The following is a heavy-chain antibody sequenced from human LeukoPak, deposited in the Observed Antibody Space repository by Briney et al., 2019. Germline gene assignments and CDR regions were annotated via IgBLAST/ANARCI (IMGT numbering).Heavy chain of an antibody. V-gene: IGHV3-7*03. CDR3: AKGEQGVDY. CDR2: IKQDETEK. D-gene: IGHD1/OR15-1a*01. J-gene: IGHJ4*02. CDR1: GFTFSNFW. Sequence: PGGSLRLSCTASGFTFSNFWMGWVRQAPGKGLEWVANIKQDETEKFYLGSVKGRFTISRDNAKNSLYLQMNSLRAEDTAVYYCAKGEQGVDYWGQGTLVTVSS.